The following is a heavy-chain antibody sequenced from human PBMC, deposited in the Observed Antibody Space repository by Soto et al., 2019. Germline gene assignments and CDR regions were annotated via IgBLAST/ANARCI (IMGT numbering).Heavy chain of an antibody. CDR1: GFTFSSYG. J-gene: IGHJ6*02. CDR2: IWYDGSNK. CDR3: ARDIVVVVAATTRGYGMDV. V-gene: IGHV3-33*01. Sequence: PGGSLRLSCAASGFTFSSYGMHWVRQAPGKGLEWVAVIWYDGSNKYYADSVKGRFTISRDNSKNTLYLQMNSLRAEDTAVYYCARDIVVVVAATTRGYGMDVWGQGTTVTVSS. D-gene: IGHD2-15*01.